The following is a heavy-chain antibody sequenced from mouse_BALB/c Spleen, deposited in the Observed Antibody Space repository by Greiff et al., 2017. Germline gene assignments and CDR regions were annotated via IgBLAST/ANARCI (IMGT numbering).Heavy chain of an antibody. Sequence: EVQRVESGGGLVKPGGSLKLSCAASGFTFSSYAMSWVRQTPEKRLEWVASISSGGSTYYPDSVKGRFTISRDNARNILYLQMSSLRSEDTAMYYCAREGYDGNYAWFAYWGQGTLVTVSA. CDR1: GFTFSSYA. CDR3: AREGYDGNYAWFAY. V-gene: IGHV5-6-5*01. CDR2: ISSGGST. J-gene: IGHJ3*01. D-gene: IGHD2-3*01.